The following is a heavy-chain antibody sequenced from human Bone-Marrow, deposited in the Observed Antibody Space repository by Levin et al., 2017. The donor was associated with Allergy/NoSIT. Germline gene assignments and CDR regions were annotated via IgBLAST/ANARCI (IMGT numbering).Heavy chain of an antibody. CDR3: ARQPRSGVQGVVSGYWPYGMDV. Sequence: KPGGSLRLSCSVSGGSLSSNDYYWGWIRQPPGRGLEWIGTIYYSGTTYYNASLKSRVTISVDTSNNQFSLKVNSVTAAATAVYCCARQPRSGVQGVVSGYWPYGMDVWGQGTTVTVSS. D-gene: IGHD3-3*01. V-gene: IGHV4-39*01. CDR2: IYYSGTT. CDR1: GGSLSSNDYY. J-gene: IGHJ6*02.